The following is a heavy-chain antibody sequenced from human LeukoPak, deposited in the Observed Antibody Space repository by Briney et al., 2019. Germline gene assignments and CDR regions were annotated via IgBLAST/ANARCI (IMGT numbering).Heavy chain of an antibody. J-gene: IGHJ4*02. D-gene: IGHD2-21*02. V-gene: IGHV3-21*01. CDR3: ARSIGSDCTPFDD. CDR1: RFTLTTYS. Sequence: GGSLRLSCAASRFTLTTYSMNWVRQAPGKGLEWVSSISSSGSHIYYADSVKGRFTVSRDNAKNSLYLQMNSLRVEDTAVYYCARSIGSDCTPFDDWGQGTLVSVSS. CDR2: ISSSGSHI.